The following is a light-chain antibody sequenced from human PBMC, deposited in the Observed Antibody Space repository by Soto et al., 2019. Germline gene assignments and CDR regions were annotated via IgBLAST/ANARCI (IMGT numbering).Light chain of an antibody. J-gene: IGKJ2*01. CDR1: QSVSSN. CDR3: QQYNNWPYT. Sequence: EIVMTQSPATLAVSPGERAALSCRASQSVSSNFAWYQQKPGQAPRLLIYGASSRATGTPARFSGSGSGTEFTLTIRSLQSEDFAVYYCQQYNNWPYTFGLGIQVEMK. CDR2: GAS. V-gene: IGKV3-15*01.